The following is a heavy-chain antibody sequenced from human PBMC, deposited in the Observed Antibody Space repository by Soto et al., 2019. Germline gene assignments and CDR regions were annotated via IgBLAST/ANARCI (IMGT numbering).Heavy chain of an antibody. CDR3: ARHRPMSSSWYSTPFDY. CDR2: IDPSDSYT. CDR1: GYSFSNYW. D-gene: IGHD6-13*01. Sequence: PGEALKISCKGSGYSFSNYWISWVRQMPGKGQERMGRIDPSDSYTNYSPSLQGHVTISADKSITTAYLQWSSLKASDTAMYFCARHRPMSSSWYSTPFDYWGQGTLVTVSS. V-gene: IGHV5-10-1*01. J-gene: IGHJ4*02.